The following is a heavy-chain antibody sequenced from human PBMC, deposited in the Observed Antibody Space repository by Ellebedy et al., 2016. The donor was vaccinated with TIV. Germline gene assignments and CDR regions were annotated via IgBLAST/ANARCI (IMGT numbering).Heavy chain of an antibody. Sequence: MPSETLSLTCTVSGVSVRTGDCFWSWVRHYPGKGLEWLGSISASGSTRYNPSLKSPVSISLDTSKDQFSMRLTSVTAADTAVYYCARTVVAANNGFDPWGQGTLVTVSS. CDR2: ISASGST. CDR1: GVSVRTGDCF. D-gene: IGHD2-15*01. CDR3: ARTVVAANNGFDP. J-gene: IGHJ5*02. V-gene: IGHV4-31*01.